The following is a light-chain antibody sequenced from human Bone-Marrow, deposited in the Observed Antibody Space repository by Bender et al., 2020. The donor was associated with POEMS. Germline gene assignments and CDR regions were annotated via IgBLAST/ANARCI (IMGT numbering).Light chain of an antibody. J-gene: IGLJ1*01. CDR2: FDT. CDR1: NIGTNG. V-gene: IGLV3-21*04. CDR3: HVWDSTTNHYV. Sequence: SYVLTQPPSVSVAPGQTARITCGGNNIGTNGVHWYQQRPGQAPVPVIQFDTYRPSGMPERFSGCTTGSMAALTISRVDAADEADDYCHVWDSTTNHYVFGAGTKVNVL.